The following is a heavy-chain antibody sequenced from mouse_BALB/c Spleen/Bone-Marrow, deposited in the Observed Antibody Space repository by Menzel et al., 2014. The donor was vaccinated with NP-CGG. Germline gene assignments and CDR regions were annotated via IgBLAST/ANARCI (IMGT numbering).Heavy chain of an antibody. CDR3: YYDYDEGY. CDR2: INPYNDGT. J-gene: IGHJ2*01. CDR1: GYTFTSYV. V-gene: IGHV1-14*01. D-gene: IGHD2-4*01. Sequence: VQLQQPGPELVRPGAPVKMSCKASGYTFTSYVMHWVKQTPGQGLEWIGYINPYNDGTKYNEKFKGKATLTSDKSSNTAYMELSSLTSEDSAVYYCYYDYDEGYWGQGTTLTVSS.